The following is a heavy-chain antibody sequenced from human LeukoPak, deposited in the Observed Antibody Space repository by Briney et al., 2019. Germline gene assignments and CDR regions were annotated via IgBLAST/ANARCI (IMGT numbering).Heavy chain of an antibody. J-gene: IGHJ4*02. D-gene: IGHD6-13*01. CDR1: GGSISNFY. CDR2: IYTSGST. CDR3: ARETTGAGTARPFDY. Sequence: SETLSLTCXVSGGSISNFYWSWIRQPAGKTLEWIGRIYTSGSTNYNPSLKSRVTMSVDTSKNQFSLKLSSVTAADTAVYFCARETTGAGTARPFDYWGQGTLVTVSS. V-gene: IGHV4-4*07.